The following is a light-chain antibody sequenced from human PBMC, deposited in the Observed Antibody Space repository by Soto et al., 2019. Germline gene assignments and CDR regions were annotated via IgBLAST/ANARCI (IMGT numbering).Light chain of an antibody. J-gene: IGLJ1*01. CDR3: SSYTSSITRV. Sequence: QSALTQPASVSGSPGQSITISCTGTSSDVGGYNYVSWYQQHPGKAPKLMISEVNNRPSGVSNRFSGSKSGNTASLTISGLQAEDEADYYCSSYTSSITRVFGTGTKLTVL. CDR2: EVN. V-gene: IGLV2-14*01. CDR1: SSDVGGYNY.